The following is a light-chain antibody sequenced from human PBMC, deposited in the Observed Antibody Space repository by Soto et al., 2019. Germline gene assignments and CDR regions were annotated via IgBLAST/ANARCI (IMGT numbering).Light chain of an antibody. CDR3: GAWDGSLSAMV. Sequence: QSVLTQPPSVSAGPGQKVTISCSGGSSNIGDKYVSWFQQLPGTAPKLLIFDNNRRPSGIPDRFSGSNSGTSATLGITGLQTGDEADYYCGAWDGSLSAMVFGGGTKLTVL. J-gene: IGLJ2*01. CDR1: SSNIGDKY. V-gene: IGLV1-51*01. CDR2: DNN.